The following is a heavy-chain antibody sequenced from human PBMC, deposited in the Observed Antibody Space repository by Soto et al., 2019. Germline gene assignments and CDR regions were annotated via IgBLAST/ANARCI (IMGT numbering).Heavy chain of an antibody. CDR1: GFTLSNAW. CDR3: TTNKWYSGTLDV. V-gene: IGHV3-15*07. D-gene: IGHD1-26*01. Sequence: EVQLVESGGGLVKPGGCLTLSCAASGFTLSNAWMNWVRQAPGKGLEWVGRIKSKSDGGATDYAAPVKGRFTFSRDDSRNTLYLQMNRLKNEDTGEYFCTTNKWYSGTLDVWGQGTTVTVSS. CDR2: IKSKSDGGAT. J-gene: IGHJ6*02.